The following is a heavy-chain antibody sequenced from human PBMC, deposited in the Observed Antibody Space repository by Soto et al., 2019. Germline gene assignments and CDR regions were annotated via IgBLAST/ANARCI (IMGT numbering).Heavy chain of an antibody. V-gene: IGHV3-15*02. CDR2: IKSKTDGGTT. Sequence: EVQLVESGGALVKPGGSLRLSCAASGFTFSNAWMSWVRQAPGKGLEWVGRIKSKTDGGTTDYAAAVEGRFIISREDSKNTVYLQMDSLKTEDTAVYYCATKRTGITTIGPGYWGQGTLVTVSS. J-gene: IGHJ4*02. D-gene: IGHD1-20*01. CDR3: ATKRTGITTIGPGY. CDR1: GFTFSNAW.